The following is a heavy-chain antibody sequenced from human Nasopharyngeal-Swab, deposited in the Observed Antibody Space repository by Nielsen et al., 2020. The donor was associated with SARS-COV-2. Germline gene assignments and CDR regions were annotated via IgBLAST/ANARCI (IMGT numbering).Heavy chain of an antibody. CDR1: GASIAYSTFY. CDR2: IDYNGNT. D-gene: IGHD6-13*01. Sequence: SETLSLTCTVSGASIAYSTFYWGWIRQPPGKGLEWIGNIDYNGNTYQNPSLKSRLTISVDKSKNQFSLQLSSVTAADTAVYYCVRSSSWYYFDYWAQGTQVTVSS. J-gene: IGHJ4*02. V-gene: IGHV4-39*01. CDR3: VRSSSWYYFDY.